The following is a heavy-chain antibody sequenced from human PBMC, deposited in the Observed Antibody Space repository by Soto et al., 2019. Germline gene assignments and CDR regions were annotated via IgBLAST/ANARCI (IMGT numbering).Heavy chain of an antibody. CDR3: ARSVWSGSLRYYYYGMGV. V-gene: IGHV1-69*13. Sequence: ASVKVSCKASGGTFSSYAISWVRQAPGQGLEWMGGIIPIFGTANYAQKFQGRVTITADESTSTAYMELSSLRSEDTAVYYCARSVWSGSLRYYYYGMGVWGQGTTVTVSS. CDR1: GGTFSSYA. CDR2: IIPIFGTA. J-gene: IGHJ6*02. D-gene: IGHD3-3*01.